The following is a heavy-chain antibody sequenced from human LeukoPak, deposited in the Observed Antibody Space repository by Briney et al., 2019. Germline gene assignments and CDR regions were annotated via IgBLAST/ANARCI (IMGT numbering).Heavy chain of an antibody. CDR2: IRSKTDGGTT. V-gene: IGHV3-15*07. J-gene: IGHJ6*02. D-gene: IGHD3-9*01. CDR1: GFTFSNAW. CDR3: TTDQGYDILEGGGLYYYGMDV. Sequence: PGGSLRLSCAASGFTFSNAWMNWVRQAPGKGLEWVGRIRSKTDGGTTDYAAPVKGRFTISRDDSKNTLYLQMNSLKTEDTAVYYCTTDQGYDILEGGGLYYYGMDVWGQGTTVTVSS.